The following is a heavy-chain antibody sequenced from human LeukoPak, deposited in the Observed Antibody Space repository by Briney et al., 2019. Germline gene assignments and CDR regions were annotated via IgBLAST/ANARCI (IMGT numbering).Heavy chain of an antibody. CDR1: GFTFSSYG. V-gene: IGHV3-30*02. J-gene: IGHJ4*02. CDR3: ARDSGYDFWSGYSLY. D-gene: IGHD3-3*01. Sequence: PGGSLRLSCAASGFTFSSYGMHWVRQAPGKGLEWVAFIRYDGSNKYYADSVKGRFTISRDNSKNTLYLQMNSLRAEDTAVYYCARDSGYDFWSGYSLYWGQGTLVTVSS. CDR2: IRYDGSNK.